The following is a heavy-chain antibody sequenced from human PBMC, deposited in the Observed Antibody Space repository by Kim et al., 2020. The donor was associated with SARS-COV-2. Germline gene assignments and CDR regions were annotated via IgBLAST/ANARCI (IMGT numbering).Heavy chain of an antibody. CDR3: ARDGGRDTGLWLDR. Sequence: GGSLRLSCAASGFTLSSNSMHWVRQAPDKGLEWVAVISYDGAKRYYVDSVKGRFTISRDNAKNTQYLQMNSLRAEDTAMYYCARDGGRDTGLWLDRWGQGTLVTVSS. CDR2: ISYDGAKR. D-gene: IGHD5-18*01. J-gene: IGHJ4*02. CDR1: GFTLSSNS. V-gene: IGHV3-30*04.